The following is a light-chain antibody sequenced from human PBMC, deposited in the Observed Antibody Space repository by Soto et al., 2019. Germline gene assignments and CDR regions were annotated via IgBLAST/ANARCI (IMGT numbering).Light chain of an antibody. CDR3: QQYNDSPLT. Sequence: IGMTQSPATLAVSPGERATLSCRASQSVTSDLAWYQQKPGPAPSLLIYDASTRATGIPTRFSGSGSGTEFTLTITRLQSEDFALYYCQQYNDSPLTFGGGTKVEIK. CDR1: QSVTSD. CDR2: DAS. V-gene: IGKV3-15*01. J-gene: IGKJ4*01.